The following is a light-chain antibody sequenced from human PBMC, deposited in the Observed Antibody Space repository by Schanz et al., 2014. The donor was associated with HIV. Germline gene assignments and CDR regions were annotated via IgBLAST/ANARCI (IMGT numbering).Light chain of an antibody. J-gene: IGKJ1*01. CDR3: QQYNNWPRT. CDR2: DAS. CDR1: QTVSNN. Sequence: EIVMTQSPGTLSVSPGERATLSCRASQTVSNNLAWYQQKPGQAPRLLIYDASTRATGIPARFSGRGSGTEFTLTISSLQSEDFAVYYCQQYNNWPRTFGQGTKVEF. V-gene: IGKV3-15*01.